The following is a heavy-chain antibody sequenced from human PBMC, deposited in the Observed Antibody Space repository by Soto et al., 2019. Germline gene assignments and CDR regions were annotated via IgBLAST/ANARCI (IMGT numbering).Heavy chain of an antibody. CDR2: IIPIFGTA. V-gene: IGHV1-69*01. CDR3: ARAPGYYYDSSELELAKYFDY. Sequence: QVQLVQSGAEVKKPGSSVKVSCKASGGTFSSYAISWVRQAPGQGLEWMGGIIPIFGTANYAQKFQGRVTITADESTSTAYMELSSLRSEDTAVYYCARAPGYYYDSSELELAKYFDYWGQGTLVTVSS. CDR1: GGTFSSYA. D-gene: IGHD3-22*01. J-gene: IGHJ4*02.